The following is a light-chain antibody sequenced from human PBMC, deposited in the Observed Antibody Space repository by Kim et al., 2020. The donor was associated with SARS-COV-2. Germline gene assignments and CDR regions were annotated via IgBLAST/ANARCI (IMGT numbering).Light chain of an antibody. V-gene: IGKV1-9*01. CDR2: EAS. Sequence: IQLTQSPSSLSASVGDSVTITCRASQGLYDYVAWYQQKPGRAPKLLIQEASTLVSGVPSRFSGGGSGTVFTLTISGLQPEDFATYYCQQLNSYPVFTFGPGTKVDIK. CDR3: QQLNSYPVFT. J-gene: IGKJ3*01. CDR1: QGLYDY.